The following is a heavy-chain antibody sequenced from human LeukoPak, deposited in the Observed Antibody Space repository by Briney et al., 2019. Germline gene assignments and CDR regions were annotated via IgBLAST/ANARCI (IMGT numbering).Heavy chain of an antibody. CDR1: GFTFSSYS. CDR2: ISSSSRTI. Sequence: GGSLRLSCAASGFTFSSYSMKWVRQAPGKGLEWVSYISSSSRTIYYADSVKGRFTISRDNAKNSLYLQMNSLRAEDTAVYYCAGHGTFYDSSGYYEGETDYWGQGTLVTVSS. J-gene: IGHJ4*02. V-gene: IGHV3-48*01. CDR3: AGHGTFYDSSGYYEGETDY. D-gene: IGHD3-22*01.